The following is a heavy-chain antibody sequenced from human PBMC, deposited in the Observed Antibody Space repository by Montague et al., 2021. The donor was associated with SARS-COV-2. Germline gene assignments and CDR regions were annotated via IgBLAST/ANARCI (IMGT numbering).Heavy chain of an antibody. J-gene: IGHJ5*02. CDR3: ARARRGSGSGSYFDILVNWFDP. D-gene: IGHD3-10*01. V-gene: IGHV4-31*03. CDR1: GGSISSGGYY. Sequence: TLSLTCTASGGSISSGGYYWSWIRQHPGKGLEWIGYIYYSGSTYYNPSLKSRVTISVDTSKNQFSLKPSSVTAADTAVYYCARARRGSGSGSYFDILVNWFDPWGQGTLVTVSS. CDR2: IYYSGST.